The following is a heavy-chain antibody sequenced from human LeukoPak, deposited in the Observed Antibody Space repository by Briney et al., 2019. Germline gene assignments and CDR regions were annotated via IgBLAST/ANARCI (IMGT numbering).Heavy chain of an antibody. Sequence: PGGSLRLSCAASGFTFSSYAMHWVRQAPGKGLEWVAVISYDGSNKYYADSVKGRFTISRDNSKNTLYLQMNSLRAEDTAVYYCARDLYSSGWAHKDYWGQGTLVTVSS. V-gene: IGHV3-30*04. CDR1: GFTFSSYA. CDR3: ARDLYSSGWAHKDY. J-gene: IGHJ4*02. CDR2: ISYDGSNK. D-gene: IGHD6-25*01.